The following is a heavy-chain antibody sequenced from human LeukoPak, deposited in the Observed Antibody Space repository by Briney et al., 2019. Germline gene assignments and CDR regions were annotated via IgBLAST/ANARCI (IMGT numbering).Heavy chain of an antibody. V-gene: IGHV1-69*05. CDR3: ARGRPQDYDSSGPYYYYYMDV. Sequence: ASVKVSCKASGGTFSSYAISWVRQAPGQGLEWMGRIIPIFGTANYAQKFQGRVTITTDESTSTAYMELSSLRSGDTAVYYCARGRPQDYDSSGPYYYYYMDVWGKGTTVTVSS. CDR1: GGTFSSYA. D-gene: IGHD3-22*01. CDR2: IIPIFGTA. J-gene: IGHJ6*03.